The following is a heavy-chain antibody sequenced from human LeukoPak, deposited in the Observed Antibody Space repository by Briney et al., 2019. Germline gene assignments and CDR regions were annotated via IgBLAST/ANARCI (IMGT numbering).Heavy chain of an antibody. CDR3: DGGLNTNFDY. D-gene: IGHD5-24*01. Sequence: GGSLRLSCAASGFTFRNYWMGWVRQAPGKGLEWVANTKPDGSAEYYEDSVRGRFTTSRDNANNFLYLQMNSLRAEDTAVYARDGGLNTNFDYWGQGTLVTVSS. V-gene: IGHV3-7*01. J-gene: IGHJ4*02. CDR2: TKPDGSAE. CDR1: GFTFRNYW.